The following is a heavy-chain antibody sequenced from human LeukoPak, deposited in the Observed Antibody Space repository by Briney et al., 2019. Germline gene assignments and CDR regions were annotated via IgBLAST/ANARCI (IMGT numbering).Heavy chain of an antibody. Sequence: GASLKISCKGSGSSFTTHWIGWVRRLPGKGLEWMVINRPGDSYIEYSPSFQGHVTISVDKSINTAYLQWSSLKASDTAFYYCAAGGGYWGQGTLVTVSS. V-gene: IGHV5-51*01. CDR3: AAGGGY. J-gene: IGHJ4*02. D-gene: IGHD3-16*01. CDR1: GSSFTTHW. CDR2: NRPGDSYI.